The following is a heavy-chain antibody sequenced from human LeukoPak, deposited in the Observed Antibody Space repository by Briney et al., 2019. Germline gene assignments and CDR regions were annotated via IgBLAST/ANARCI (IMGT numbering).Heavy chain of an antibody. CDR3: ARNPQYFFDR. J-gene: IGHJ4*02. CDR1: GGSIASGGYY. Sequence: PSETLSLTCTVSGGSIASGGYYWSWLRNHPWKGLEWIGYIHYRGKTYYNPSLESRLNISVDTSKNQFSLRLDSVTAADTAIYYCARNPQYFFDRWGPGILVTVSS. CDR2: IHYRGKT. V-gene: IGHV4-31*03.